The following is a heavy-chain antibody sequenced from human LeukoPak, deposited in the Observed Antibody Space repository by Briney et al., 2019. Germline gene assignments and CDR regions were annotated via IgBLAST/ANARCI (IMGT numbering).Heavy chain of an antibody. Sequence: GGSLRLSCAASGFIFSCCGMHWVRQAPGKGLEWVALISFDGSNEYYADSVKGRFTISRDNAKNSLYLQMNSLRAEDTAVYFCARDKSCASWGQGTLVTVSS. CDR1: GFIFSCCG. CDR2: ISFDGSNE. D-gene: IGHD3-16*01. CDR3: ARDKSCAS. J-gene: IGHJ4*02. V-gene: IGHV3-30*03.